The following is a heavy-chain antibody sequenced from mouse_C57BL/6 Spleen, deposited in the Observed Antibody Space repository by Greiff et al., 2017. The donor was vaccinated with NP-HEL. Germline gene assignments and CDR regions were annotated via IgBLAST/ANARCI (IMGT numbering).Heavy chain of an antibody. CDR3: ARPLLIYYAMDY. Sequence: QVQLQQPGAELVKPGASVKLSCKASGYTFTSYWMHWVKQRPGQGLEWIGMIHPNSGSTNYNEKFKSKATLTVDKSSSTAYMQLSSLTSEDSAVYYCARPLLIYYAMDYWGQGTSVTVSS. D-gene: IGHD2-1*01. CDR2: IHPNSGST. CDR1: GYTFTSYW. J-gene: IGHJ4*01. V-gene: IGHV1-64*01.